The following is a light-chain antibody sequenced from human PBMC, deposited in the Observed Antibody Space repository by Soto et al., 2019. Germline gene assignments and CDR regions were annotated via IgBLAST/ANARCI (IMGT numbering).Light chain of an antibody. CDR2: DAS. J-gene: IGKJ1*01. Sequence: DIQMTQSPSTLSASVGDGVTITCRASQSISSWLAWYQQKPGKAPKLLIYDASSLESGVPSRFSGSGSGTEFTLTISSLRPDDFATYYCQQYNSYPWTFGQGTKVEIK. CDR1: QSISSW. CDR3: QQYNSYPWT. V-gene: IGKV1-5*01.